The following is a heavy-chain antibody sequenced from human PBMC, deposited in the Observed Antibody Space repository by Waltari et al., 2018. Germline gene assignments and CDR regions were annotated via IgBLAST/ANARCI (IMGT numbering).Heavy chain of an antibody. CDR3: AREDYYGSGSVDY. CDR2: ITGSGSTK. J-gene: IGHJ4*02. CDR1: EFSFPTYT. D-gene: IGHD3-10*01. V-gene: IGHV3-48*04. Sequence: QLVESGGELLQLGGSIRLSCAVSEFSFPTYTMNWVRQAPGKGLEWVSYITGSGSTKCYGDAVKGRFTISRDNAKNSLYLQMDSLRVEDTAIYYCAREDYYGSGSVDYWGQGTLVTVSS.